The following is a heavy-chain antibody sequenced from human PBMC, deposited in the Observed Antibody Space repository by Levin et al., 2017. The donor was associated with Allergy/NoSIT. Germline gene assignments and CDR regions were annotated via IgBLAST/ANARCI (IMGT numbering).Heavy chain of an antibody. CDR2: INEDGRTT. D-gene: IGHD6-13*01. CDR3: ARDVAGQGSY. CDR1: GFTFSSYW. V-gene: IGHV3-74*01. J-gene: IGHJ4*02. Sequence: GGSLRLSCAASGFTFSSYWMHWVRQAPGEGLVWVSRINEDGRTTNYADSVRGRFTISRDNAKRTLYLQMNSLRAEDTAVYYCARDVAGQGSYWGQGTLVTVSS.